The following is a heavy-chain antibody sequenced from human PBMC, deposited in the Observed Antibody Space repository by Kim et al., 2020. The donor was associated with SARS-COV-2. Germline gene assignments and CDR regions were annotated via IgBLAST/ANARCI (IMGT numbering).Heavy chain of an antibody. J-gene: IGHJ4*02. CDR2: LSGSGSNT. D-gene: IGHD6-19*01. CDR3: AKDGGGWHTSDWYYFDN. V-gene: IGHV3-23*01. Sequence: GGSLRLSCAASGFTFDNYAMNWVRQAPGKGLEWVSSLSGSGSNTYYADSVKSRFTISRDNSKNTVYLQMNSPRAEDTAIYYCAKDGGGWHTSDWYYFDNGGQGMLVAVSP. CDR1: GFTFDNYA.